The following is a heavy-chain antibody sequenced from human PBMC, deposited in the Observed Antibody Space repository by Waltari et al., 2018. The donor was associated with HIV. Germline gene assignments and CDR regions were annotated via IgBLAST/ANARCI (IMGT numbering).Heavy chain of an antibody. D-gene: IGHD2-15*01. Sequence: DVQLVESGGALVTPGGSLRTSCDVSGITFHNFAMSWVRQAPGEGCVCVSVSLPTGQKTNFSDAVKLLFTISRYNSKTTMSLQLNSLRAEDTATYFCAKDLFPSTPDYFYHYKAMDVWGQGTTVTVSS. CDR2: SLPTGQKT. CDR1: GITFHNFA. CDR3: AKDLFPSTPDYFYHYKAMDV. V-gene: IGHV3-23*04. J-gene: IGHJ6*02.